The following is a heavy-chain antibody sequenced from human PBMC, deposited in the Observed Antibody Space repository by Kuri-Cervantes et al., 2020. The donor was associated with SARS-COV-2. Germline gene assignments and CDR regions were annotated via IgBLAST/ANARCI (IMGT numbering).Heavy chain of an antibody. V-gene: IGHV3-23*01. CDR2: ISGSGGST. D-gene: IGHD2-2*01. Sequence: GESLKISCAASGFTFSSYAMRWVRQAPGKGLEWVSPISGSGGSTYYADSVKGRSTISRDNAKNSLYLQMNSLRAEDTAVYYCARDGWGSTSHNWFDPWGQGTLVTVSS. CDR3: ARDGWGSTSHNWFDP. J-gene: IGHJ5*02. CDR1: GFTFSSYA.